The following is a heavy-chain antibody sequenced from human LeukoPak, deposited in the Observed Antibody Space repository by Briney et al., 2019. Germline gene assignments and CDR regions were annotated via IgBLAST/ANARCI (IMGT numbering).Heavy chain of an antibody. J-gene: IGHJ5*02. CDR3: ARDRKIYGSGSYREDNWFDP. V-gene: IGHV4-31*03. CDR2: IYYSGST. D-gene: IGHD3-10*01. CDR1: GGSISSGGYY. Sequence: SETLSPTCTVSGGSISSGGYYWSWIRQHPGKGLEWIGYIYYSGSTYYNPSLKSRVTISVDTSKNQFSLKLSSVTAADTAVYYCARDRKIYGSGSYREDNWFDPWGQGTLVTVSS.